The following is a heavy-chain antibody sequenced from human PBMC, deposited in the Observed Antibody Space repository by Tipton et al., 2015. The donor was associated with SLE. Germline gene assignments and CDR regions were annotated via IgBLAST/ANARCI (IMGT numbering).Heavy chain of an antibody. D-gene: IGHD6-13*01. CDR2: ISYDGSNK. CDR1: GFIFNTYD. CDR3: AKSPEKSSSWSDWFDP. J-gene: IGHJ5*02. V-gene: IGHV3-30*18. Sequence: SLRLSCAASGFIFNTYDMHWVRQAPGKGLEWVAVISYDGSNKYYADSVKGRFTISRDNSKNTLYLQMHSLRAEDTAVYYCAKSPEKSSSWSDWFDPWGQGTLVTVSS.